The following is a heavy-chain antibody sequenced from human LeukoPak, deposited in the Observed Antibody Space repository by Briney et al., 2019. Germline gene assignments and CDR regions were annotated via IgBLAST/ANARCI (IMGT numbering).Heavy chain of an antibody. V-gene: IGHV1-24*01. Sequence: ASVKVSCKVSGYSLSEVSMHWVRQAPGQGLEWMGSFDPEDGEAIYAQRFQGRVTMTEDTSTNTAYMEVNSLRSEDTAVYYCTTRSGDFWSGFVNWGQGTLVTVSS. D-gene: IGHD3-3*01. CDR3: TTRSGDFWSGFVN. CDR1: GYSLSEVS. J-gene: IGHJ4*02. CDR2: FDPEDGEA.